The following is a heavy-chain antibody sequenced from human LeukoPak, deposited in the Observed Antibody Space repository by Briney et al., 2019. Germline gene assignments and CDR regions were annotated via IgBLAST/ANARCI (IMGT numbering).Heavy chain of an antibody. CDR2: ISYDGSTK. D-gene: IGHD6-13*01. CDR1: GSTFSNYA. V-gene: IGHV3-30*18. J-gene: IGHJ1*01. CDR3: AKESGSRSYGAYFPH. Sequence: GRSLRLSCAASGSTFSNYAMHWVRQAPGKGLEWVAVISYDGSTKYYADSVKGRFTISRDNSKSTLYLQMNSLRAEDTAVYYCAKESGSRSYGAYFPHWGQGTLVTVSS.